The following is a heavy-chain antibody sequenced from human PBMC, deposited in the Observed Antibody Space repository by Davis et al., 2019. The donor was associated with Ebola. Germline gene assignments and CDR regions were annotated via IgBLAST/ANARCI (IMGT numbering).Heavy chain of an antibody. D-gene: IGHD2-2*02. CDR3: ATPNGYQLLYES. CDR2: FDPEDGET. J-gene: IGHJ5*02. CDR1: GYTLTELS. V-gene: IGHV1-24*01. Sequence: ASVKVSCKVSGYTLTELSMHWVRQAPGKGLEWMGGFDPEDGETIYAQKFQGRVTLTEDTSTDTAYMELSSLRSEDTAVYYCATPNGYQLLYESWGQGTLVTVSS.